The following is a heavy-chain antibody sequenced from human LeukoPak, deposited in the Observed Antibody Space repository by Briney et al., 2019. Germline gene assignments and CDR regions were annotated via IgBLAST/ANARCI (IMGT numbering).Heavy chain of an antibody. D-gene: IGHD5-24*01. CDR2: INTDGSST. J-gene: IGHJ5*02. CDR3: ARVEGGRGGVPDL. Sequence: GGSLRLSCAASGFTFSRYWMHWVRQGSGKGLLWVSRINTDGSSTNYADSVKGRFTISRDNAKNTLYLQMSSLRAEDTAIYYCARVEGGRGGVPDLWGQGTLVTVS. CDR1: GFTFSRYW. V-gene: IGHV3-74*01.